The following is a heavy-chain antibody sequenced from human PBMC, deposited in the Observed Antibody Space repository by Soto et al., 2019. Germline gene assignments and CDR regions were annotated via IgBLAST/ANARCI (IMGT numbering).Heavy chain of an antibody. CDR1: GGSLSNYG. J-gene: IGHJ6*02. D-gene: IGHD4-17*01. CDR3: ARGDATKIVVTTYYGMDV. CDR2: IIPVFGTA. Sequence: QVQLVQSGAEVKKPGSSVKVSCKASGGSLSNYGISWVRQAPGQGLEWMGGIIPVFGTANYAQKFQGRVTITAHESTSIVHMAVPSLRSADTAVYYCARGDATKIVVTTYYGMDVWGQGTTVTVSS. V-gene: IGHV1-69*12.